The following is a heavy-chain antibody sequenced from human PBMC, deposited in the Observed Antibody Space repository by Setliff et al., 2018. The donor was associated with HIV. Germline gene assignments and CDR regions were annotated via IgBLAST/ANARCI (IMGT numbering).Heavy chain of an antibody. V-gene: IGHV4-38-2*02. CDR1: GDSVSSGYY. Sequence: SETLSLTCTVSGDSVSSGYYWGWIRQPPGKGLEWVGSIYHSGTTYYNPSLKSRVTISVDTSKNQFSLKLSSVIAADTAVYYCARIFGDQGYYYGMDVWGQGTKVTVSS. J-gene: IGHJ6*02. CDR3: ARIFGDQGYYYGMDV. D-gene: IGHD3-3*01. CDR2: IYHSGTT.